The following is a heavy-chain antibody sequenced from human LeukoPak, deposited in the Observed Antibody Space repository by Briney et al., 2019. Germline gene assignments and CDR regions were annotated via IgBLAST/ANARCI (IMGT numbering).Heavy chain of an antibody. V-gene: IGHV1-2*02. J-gene: IGHJ6*02. CDR1: GYTFTGYY. Sequence: ASVKVSCRASGYTFTGYYMHWVRQAPGQGLEWMGWINPNSGGTNYAQKFQGRVTMTRDTSISTAYMELSRLRSDDTAVYYCARDLPTALGYYGMDVWGQGTTVTVSS. CDR3: ARDLPTALGYYGMDV. CDR2: INPNSGGT. D-gene: IGHD5-18*01.